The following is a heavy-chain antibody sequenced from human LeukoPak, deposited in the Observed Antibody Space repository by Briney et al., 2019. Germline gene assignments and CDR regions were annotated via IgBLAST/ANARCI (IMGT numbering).Heavy chain of an antibody. J-gene: IGHJ4*02. Sequence: GRSLRLSCAASGFTFSSYGMHWVRQAPGKGLEWVAIIWYDGSNTYYVDSVRGRFTISRDNSRNTLYLQVNSLRAEDTAMYYCARDLEIGSSSYYFDHWGQGTLVTVSS. CDR2: IWYDGSNT. D-gene: IGHD1-1*01. V-gene: IGHV3-33*01. CDR3: ARDLEIGSSSYYFDH. CDR1: GFTFSSYG.